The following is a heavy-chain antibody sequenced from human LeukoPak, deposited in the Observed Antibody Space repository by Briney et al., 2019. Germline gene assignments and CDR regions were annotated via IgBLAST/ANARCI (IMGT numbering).Heavy chain of an antibody. D-gene: IGHD6-13*01. CDR3: AREASSSPPDY. CDR2: IIPILGIA. V-gene: IGHV1-69*04. CDR1: GGAFSSYA. J-gene: IGHJ4*02. Sequence: SVKVSCKASGGAFSSYAISWVRQAPGQGLEWMGRIIPILGIANYAQKFQGRVTITADKSTSTAYMELSSLRSEDTAVYYCAREASSSPPDYWGQGTLVTVSS.